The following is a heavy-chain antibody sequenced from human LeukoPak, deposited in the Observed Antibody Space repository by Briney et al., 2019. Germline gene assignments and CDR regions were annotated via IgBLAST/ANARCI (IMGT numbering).Heavy chain of an antibody. CDR3: ARDIGESEGNDAFDI. J-gene: IGHJ3*02. CDR1: GFTFSSYE. V-gene: IGHV3-48*03. D-gene: IGHD3-10*01. Sequence: PGGSLRLSCAASGFTFSSYEMNWVRQAPGKGLEWVSYISSSGSKTHYADSVKGRFTISRDNAKNSVNLQMNSLSAEDTAIYYCARDIGESEGNDAFDIWGQGTMVTVSS. CDR2: ISSSGSKT.